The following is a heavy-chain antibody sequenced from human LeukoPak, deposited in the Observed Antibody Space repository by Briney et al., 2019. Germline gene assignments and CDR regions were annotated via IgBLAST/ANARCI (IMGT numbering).Heavy chain of an antibody. CDR1: GGSISSSSYS. CDR3: ARDLRYNWNDRGSGVDY. V-gene: IGHV4-39*07. CDR2: IYYSGST. D-gene: IGHD1-1*01. Sequence: PSETLSLTCTVSGGSISSSSYSWGWIRQPPGKGLEWIGSIYYSGSTYYNPSLKSRVTISVDTSKNQFSLKLSSVTAADTAVYYCARDLRYNWNDRGSGVDYWGHGTLVTVSS. J-gene: IGHJ4*01.